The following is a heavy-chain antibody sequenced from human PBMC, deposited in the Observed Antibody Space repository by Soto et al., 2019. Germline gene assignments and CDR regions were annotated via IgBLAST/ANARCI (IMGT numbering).Heavy chain of an antibody. CDR2: ISSSGSTI. Sequence: TGGSLRRSCAAARFTFRDYHMSCIRQAPGKWLEWVSYISSSGSTISYADSVKGRFTISRDNAKNSLYLQMNSLRAEDMAVYYCARSFGGDVVGAPSDYWGQGTLVTVSS. J-gene: IGHJ4*02. V-gene: IGHV3-11*01. CDR1: RFTFRDYH. D-gene: IGHD3-10*01. CDR3: ARSFGGDVVGAPSDY.